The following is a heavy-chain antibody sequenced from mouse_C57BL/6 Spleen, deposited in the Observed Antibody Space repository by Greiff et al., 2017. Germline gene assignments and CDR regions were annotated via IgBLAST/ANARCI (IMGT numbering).Heavy chain of an antibody. CDR3: ARQGTGNYFDY. V-gene: IGHV5-6*01. D-gene: IGHD4-1*01. CDR2: ISSGGSYT. J-gene: IGHJ2*01. CDR1: GFTFSSYG. Sequence: EVMLVESGGDLVKPGGSLKLSCAASGFTFSSYGMSWVRQTPDKRLEWVAAISSGGSYTYYPDSVKGRVTISRDNAKNTLYLQMSSLKSEDTAMYYCARQGTGNYFDYWGQGTTLTVSS.